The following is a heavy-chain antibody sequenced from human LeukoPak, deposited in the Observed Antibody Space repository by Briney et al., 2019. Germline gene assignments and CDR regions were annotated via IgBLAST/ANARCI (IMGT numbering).Heavy chain of an antibody. V-gene: IGHV3-30-3*01. CDR3: ARAASMVRGVIILGYYYGMDV. Sequence: GGSLRLSCAASGFPFSSYAMHWVRQAPGKGLEWVAVISYDGSNKYYADSVKGRFTISRDNSKNTLYLQMNSLRAEDTAVYYCARAASMVRGVIILGYYYGMDVWGQGTTVTVSS. CDR2: ISYDGSNK. J-gene: IGHJ6*02. D-gene: IGHD3-10*01. CDR1: GFPFSSYA.